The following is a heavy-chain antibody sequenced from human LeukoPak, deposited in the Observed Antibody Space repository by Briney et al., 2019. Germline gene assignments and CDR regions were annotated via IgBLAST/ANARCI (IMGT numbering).Heavy chain of an antibody. V-gene: IGHV3-9*01. Sequence: GRSLRLSCAASGFTFDDYAMHWVRRAPGKGLEWVSGISWNSGSIGYADSVKGRFTISRDNAKNSLYLQMNSLRAEDTALYYCAKDSSGGYGTDFDYWGQGTLVTVSS. CDR2: ISWNSGSI. J-gene: IGHJ4*02. D-gene: IGHD5-12*01. CDR1: GFTFDDYA. CDR3: AKDSSGGYGTDFDY.